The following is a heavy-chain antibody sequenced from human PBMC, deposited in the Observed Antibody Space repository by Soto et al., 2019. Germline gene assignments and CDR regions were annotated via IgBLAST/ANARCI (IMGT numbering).Heavy chain of an antibody. V-gene: IGHV3-74*01. CDR3: VRDLNIPYKGDYQGWFDP. CDR1: GLTLSGYW. D-gene: IGHD2-2*01. CDR2: INSDGSST. Sequence: GGSLRLSCAASGLTLSGYWMHWVLQVPGKGLVWVARINSDGSSTVYADSVKGRFTISRDNAKNTVYLQMNSLRVEDTAVYYCVRDLNIPYKGDYQGWFDPWGQGTLVTVSS. J-gene: IGHJ5*02.